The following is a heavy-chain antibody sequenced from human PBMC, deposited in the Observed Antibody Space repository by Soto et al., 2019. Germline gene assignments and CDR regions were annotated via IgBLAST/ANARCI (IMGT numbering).Heavy chain of an antibody. CDR3: ARDKVRRGLVVAATRVPYWFDP. Sequence: GASVKVSCKASGYTFTSYGISWVRQAPGQGLEWMGWISAYNGNTNYAQKLQGRVTMTTDTSTSTAYMELRSLRSDDTAVYYCARDKVRRGLVVAATRVPYWFDPCGQGTLVTVSS. CDR1: GYTFTSYG. J-gene: IGHJ5*02. D-gene: IGHD2-15*01. V-gene: IGHV1-18*01. CDR2: ISAYNGNT.